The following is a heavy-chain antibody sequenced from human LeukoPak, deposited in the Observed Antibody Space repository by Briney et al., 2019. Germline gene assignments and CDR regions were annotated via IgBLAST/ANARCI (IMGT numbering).Heavy chain of an antibody. CDR3: ARHGRFHYDSSGYYSYYYYGMDV. CDR2: IYYSGST. D-gene: IGHD3-22*01. J-gene: IGHJ6*02. V-gene: IGHV4-59*08. Sequence: SETLSLTCTVSGGSISSYYWSWIRQPPGKGLEWIGYIYYSGSTNYNPSLKSRVTIPVDTSKNQFSLKLSSVTAADTAVYYCARHGRFHYDSSGYYSYYYYGMDVWGQGTTVTVSS. CDR1: GGSISSYY.